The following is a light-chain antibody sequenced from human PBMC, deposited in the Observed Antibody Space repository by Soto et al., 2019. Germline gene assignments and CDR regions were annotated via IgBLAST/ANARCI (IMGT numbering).Light chain of an antibody. CDR1: SSDVGSYNL. V-gene: IGLV2-23*01. CDR2: EGS. J-gene: IGLJ2*01. Sequence: QSALTQPASVSGSPGQSITISCTGTSSDVGSYNLVSWYQQHPGKAPKLMIYEGSKRPSVVSNRFSGTKSGNTASLTISVLQAEDEADYYCCSYAGSSTWVFGGGTQLTVL. CDR3: CSYAGSSTWV.